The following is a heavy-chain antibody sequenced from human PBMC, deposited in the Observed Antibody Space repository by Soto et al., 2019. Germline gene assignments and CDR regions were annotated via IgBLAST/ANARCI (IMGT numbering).Heavy chain of an antibody. CDR1: GFTFSGYA. CDR3: AKDGEWELLIHYFDS. J-gene: IGHJ4*02. V-gene: IGHV3-23*01. CDR2: ISGSGGST. D-gene: IGHD1-26*01. Sequence: PGGSLRLSCTASGFTFSGYAMSWVRQAPGKGLEWVSDISGSGGSTNYADSVKGRFTIPRDNSKNRLYLQMNSLRAEDTAVYYCAKDGEWELLIHYFDSWGQGTLVTVSS.